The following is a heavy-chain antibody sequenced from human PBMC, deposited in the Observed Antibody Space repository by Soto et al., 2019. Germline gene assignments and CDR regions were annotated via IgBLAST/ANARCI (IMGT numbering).Heavy chain of an antibody. D-gene: IGHD2-21*01. CDR3: TGDPLRLAICHSYGMDV. J-gene: IGHJ6*02. V-gene: IGHV3-48*02. Sequence: QLVESGGGLVQPVGSLGLSCAASGFAFSGFSMNWLRQAPGKGLEWISYIISTTTTIYYADSGKGRFTLSRDSEESSRHLQMNSLRDENTAVYYCTGDPLRLAICHSYGMDVWGQGTTVTVSS. CDR1: GFAFSGFS. CDR2: IISTTTTI.